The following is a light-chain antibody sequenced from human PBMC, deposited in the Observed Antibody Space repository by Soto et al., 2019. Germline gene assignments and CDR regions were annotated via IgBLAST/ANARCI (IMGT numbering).Light chain of an antibody. V-gene: IGKV3-11*01. CDR2: DAS. CDR1: QSVSDY. J-gene: IGKJ5*01. Sequence: EIVMTQSPATLSVSPGERATLSCRAAQSVSDYLAWYQQKPGQPPRLLFFDASNRVKGVPARFSAGGSGTDLTLSISNLEPEDFAVYYCQQRSNWPTITFGQGTRLEIK. CDR3: QQRSNWPTIT.